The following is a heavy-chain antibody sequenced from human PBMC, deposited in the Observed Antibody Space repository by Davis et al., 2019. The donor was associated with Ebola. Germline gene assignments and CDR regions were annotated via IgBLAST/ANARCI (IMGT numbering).Heavy chain of an antibody. Sequence: GESLKISCAAFAFTFGTYGMHWVRQAPGKGLEWLANMLQDGSEKYFLGPVKGRFTISRDNARNSFYLQMNGLTAEDTAVYYCARDYSWKLDYWGQGILVTVSS. V-gene: IGHV3-7*01. CDR1: AFTFGTYG. D-gene: IGHD1-1*01. CDR2: MLQDGSEK. CDR3: ARDYSWKLDY. J-gene: IGHJ4*02.